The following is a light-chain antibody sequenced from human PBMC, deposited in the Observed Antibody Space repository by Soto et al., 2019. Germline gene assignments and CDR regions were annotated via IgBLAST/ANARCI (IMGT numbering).Light chain of an antibody. CDR2: GAS. CDR3: QQYNNWLMYT. J-gene: IGKJ2*01. Sequence: EIVMMQSPATLSVSPGERATLSCRASQSVGSNLAWYQLKPGQAPRLLIYGASTRATGIPARFSGSGSGTEFTLTISSLQSEDFAVYYCQQYNNWLMYTFGQGTKLEIK. CDR1: QSVGSN. V-gene: IGKV3-15*01.